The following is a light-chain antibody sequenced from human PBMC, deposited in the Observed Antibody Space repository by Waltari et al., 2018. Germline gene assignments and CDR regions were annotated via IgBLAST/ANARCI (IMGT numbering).Light chain of an antibody. CDR3: QAWDSSTAE. CDR2: QDS. J-gene: IGLJ2*01. V-gene: IGLV3-1*01. Sequence: SYELTQPPSVSVSPGQTASITCSGDKLGDKYACWYQQKPGQSPVLVIYQDSKRPSGIPERVSGSNSGNTATLTISGTQAMDEADYYCQAWDSSTAEFGGGTKLTVL. CDR1: KLGDKY.